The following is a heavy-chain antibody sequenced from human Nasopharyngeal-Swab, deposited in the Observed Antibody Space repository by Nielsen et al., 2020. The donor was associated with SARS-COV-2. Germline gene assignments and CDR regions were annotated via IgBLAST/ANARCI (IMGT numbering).Heavy chain of an antibody. Sequence: GESLKISCAASGFNFRNFAMSWVRQAPGTGLEWVSGIIENGADTYYADSVKGRSTIFRDNSKNTLYLQMNSLSAEDTAVYYCVRDYTVNYYGLSTDYYAPLDSWGQGTLVTVSS. CDR3: VRDYTVNYYGLSTDYYAPLDS. D-gene: IGHD3-9*01. CDR2: IIENGADT. V-gene: IGHV3-23*01. J-gene: IGHJ4*02. CDR1: GFNFRNFA.